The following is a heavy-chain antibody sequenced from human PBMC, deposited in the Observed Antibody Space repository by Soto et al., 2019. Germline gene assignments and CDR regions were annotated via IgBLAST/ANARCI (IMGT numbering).Heavy chain of an antibody. V-gene: IGHV1-69*01. Sequence: QVQLVQSGAEVKKPGSSVKVSCKASGGTFSSYAISWVRQAPGQGLEWMGGIIPIFGTANYAQKFQGRVTITADESTSTAYMELSSLRSEDRAVYYCARVKGHCSSTSCYANYYYYYGMDVWGQGTTVTVSS. CDR1: GGTFSSYA. D-gene: IGHD2-2*01. J-gene: IGHJ6*02. CDR2: IIPIFGTA. CDR3: ARVKGHCSSTSCYANYYYYYGMDV.